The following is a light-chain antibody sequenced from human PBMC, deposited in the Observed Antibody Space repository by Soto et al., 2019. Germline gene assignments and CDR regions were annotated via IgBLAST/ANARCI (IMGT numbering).Light chain of an antibody. CDR2: EVS. J-gene: IGLJ1*01. CDR3: SSYTSSSTYV. Sequence: QSALTQPASVSGSPGQSITISCTGTSSDVGGYNYVSWYQQHPGKAPKLMIYEVSNRPSGVSNRFSGSKSGKTASLTISGXXXXXXXDYYCSSYTSSSTYVFGTGTK. CDR1: SSDVGGYNY. V-gene: IGLV2-14*01.